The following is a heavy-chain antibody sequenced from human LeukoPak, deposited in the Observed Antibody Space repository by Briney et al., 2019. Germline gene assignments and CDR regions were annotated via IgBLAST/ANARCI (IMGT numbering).Heavy chain of an antibody. CDR3: ARGRAAYQAIYYFEY. Sequence: ASVKVSCKASGYTFTGYYMHWVRQAPGQGLEWMGWINPNSGGTNYAQKFQGRVTMTRDTSISTAYMELSRLRSDDTAVYYCARGRAAYQAIYYFEYWGQGTLVTVSS. CDR2: INPNSGGT. J-gene: IGHJ4*02. V-gene: IGHV1-2*02. D-gene: IGHD2-2*01. CDR1: GYTFTGYY.